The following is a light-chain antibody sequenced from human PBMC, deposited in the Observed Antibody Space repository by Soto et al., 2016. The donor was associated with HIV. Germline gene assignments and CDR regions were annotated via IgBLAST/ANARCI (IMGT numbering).Light chain of an antibody. CDR2: DDG. J-gene: IGLJ3*02. CDR1: NLGSKS. Sequence: SYELTQPPSVSMAPGKTATITCGGNNLGSKSVHWYQQKPGQAPVLVVYDDGDRPSGIPERFSGSNSGNTATLTISRVGAGDEADYYCQVWDPNTDNWVFGGGTKLTV. V-gene: IGLV3-21*03. CDR3: QVWDPNTDNWV.